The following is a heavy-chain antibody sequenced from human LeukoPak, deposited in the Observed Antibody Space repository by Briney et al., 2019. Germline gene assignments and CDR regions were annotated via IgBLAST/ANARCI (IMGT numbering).Heavy chain of an antibody. CDR1: GFTFDDYA. CDR3: AKARSSSSSEAYFDY. Sequence: GRSLRLSCAASGFTFDDYAMHWVRQAPGKGLEWVSGISWNSGSTGYADSVKGRFTISRDNAKNSLYLQMNSLRAEDTALYYCAKARSSSSSEAYFDYWGQGTLVTVSS. J-gene: IGHJ4*02. CDR2: ISWNSGST. D-gene: IGHD6-6*01. V-gene: IGHV3-9*01.